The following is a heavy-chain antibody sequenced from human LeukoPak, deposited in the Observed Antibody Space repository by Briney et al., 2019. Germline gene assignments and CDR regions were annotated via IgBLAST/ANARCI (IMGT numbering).Heavy chain of an antibody. Sequence: PGGSLRLSCAGSGFTFSDHYIDWVRQAPGKGLEWVGRSRNKGNSDTTEYAASLKGRFTISREDSKNSMFLQMNSLKIEDTAVYYCTKGYSGTYIYAFDIWGQGTMVTVSS. V-gene: IGHV3-72*01. J-gene: IGHJ3*02. D-gene: IGHD1-26*01. CDR2: SRNKGNSDTT. CDR1: GFTFSDHY. CDR3: TKGYSGTYIYAFDI.